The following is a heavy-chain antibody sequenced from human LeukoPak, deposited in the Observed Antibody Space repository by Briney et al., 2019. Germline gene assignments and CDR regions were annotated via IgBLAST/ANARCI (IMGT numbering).Heavy chain of an antibody. CDR3: ARDGAPGYYYGSGSYYPLFDY. Sequence: GSSVKVSWKASGGTFSSYAISWVRQAPGQGLEWMGGIIPIFGTANYAQKFQGRVTITADESTSTAYMELSSLRSEDTAVYYCARDGAPGYYYGSGSYYPLFDYWGQGTLVTVSS. J-gene: IGHJ4*02. CDR2: IIPIFGTA. V-gene: IGHV1-69*01. CDR1: GGTFSSYA. D-gene: IGHD3-10*01.